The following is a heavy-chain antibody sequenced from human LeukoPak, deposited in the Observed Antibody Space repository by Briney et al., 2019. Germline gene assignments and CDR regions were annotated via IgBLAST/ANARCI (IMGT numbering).Heavy chain of an antibody. J-gene: IGHJ4*02. CDR2: ISSSSSYI. CDR3: AKDHNYGDYLFAD. D-gene: IGHD4-17*01. CDR1: GFTFSSYS. Sequence: GGSLRLSCAASGFTFSSYSMNWVRQAPGKGLEWVSSISSSSSYIYYADSVKGRFTISRDNAKNSLYLQMNSLRAEDTAVYYCAKDHNYGDYLFADWGQGTLVTVSS. V-gene: IGHV3-21*01.